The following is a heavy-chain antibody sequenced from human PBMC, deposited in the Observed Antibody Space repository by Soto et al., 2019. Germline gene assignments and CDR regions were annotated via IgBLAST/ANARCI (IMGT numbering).Heavy chain of an antibody. CDR1: GYTFTGYY. CDR3: ARGSANWNYGWDYYYYGMDV. Sequence: QVQLVQSGAEVKKPGASVKVSCKASGYTFTGYYMHWVRQAPGQGLEWMGWINPNSGGTNYAQKFQGWVTMTRDTSISTAYMGLSRLRSDDTAVYYCARGSANWNYGWDYYYYGMDVWGQGTTVTVSS. CDR2: INPNSGGT. V-gene: IGHV1-2*04. D-gene: IGHD1-7*01. J-gene: IGHJ6*02.